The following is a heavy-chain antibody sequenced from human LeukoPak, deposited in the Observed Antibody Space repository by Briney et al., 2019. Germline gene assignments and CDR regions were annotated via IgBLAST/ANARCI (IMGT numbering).Heavy chain of an antibody. D-gene: IGHD4-11*01. CDR1: GYSISGGYY. Sequence: SETLSLTCTVSGYSISGGYYWGWIRQPPGKGLEWIGSIYHSGSTYYNPSLKSRVTISVDTSKNQFSLKLSSVTAADTAVYYCARVTTVGGVGYWGQGTLVTVSS. J-gene: IGHJ4*02. CDR2: IYHSGST. V-gene: IGHV4-38-2*02. CDR3: ARVTTVGGVGY.